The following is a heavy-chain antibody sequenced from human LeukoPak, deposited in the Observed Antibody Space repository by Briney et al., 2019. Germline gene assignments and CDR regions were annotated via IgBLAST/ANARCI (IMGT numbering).Heavy chain of an antibody. CDR1: GYTFTSYY. D-gene: IGHD2-21*02. CDR3: ARDNREVRGGDCFDV. V-gene: IGHV1-2*02. CDR2: INPNSGGT. Sequence: ASVKVSCKASGYTFTSYYMHWVRQAPGQGLEGMRWINPNSGGTNYAQKFQGRVTMTRDTSITTAYMELSRLRYDDTAVYYCARDNREVRGGDCFDVWGKGTTVTVSS. J-gene: IGHJ6*03.